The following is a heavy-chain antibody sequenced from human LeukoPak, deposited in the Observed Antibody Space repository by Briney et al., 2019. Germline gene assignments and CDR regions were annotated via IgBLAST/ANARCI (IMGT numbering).Heavy chain of an antibody. CDR3: VRKGFNYAHLDY. V-gene: IGHV3-23*01. CDR2: ISDGGAST. CDR1: GFSFGNYG. D-gene: IGHD2-2*01. Sequence: PGGSLRLSCAASGFSFGNYGMKWVRQAPEKGLEWVATISDGGASTYYADSVKGRFTVSRDNFKNMLYLQMTSLRAEDTAVYYCVRKGFNYAHLDYWGQGNLVTASS. J-gene: IGHJ4*02.